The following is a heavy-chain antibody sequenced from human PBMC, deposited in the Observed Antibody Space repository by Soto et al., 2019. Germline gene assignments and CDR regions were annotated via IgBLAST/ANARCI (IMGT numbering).Heavy chain of an antibody. CDR1: GYTFTSYG. V-gene: IGHV1-18*01. Sequence: ASVKVSCKASGYTFTSYGISWVRQAPGQGLEWMGWISAYNGNTNYAQKLQGTVTMTTDTSTSTVYMELRSLRSDDTAVYYCARDGTMVRGVFCLGPVYYFYGMDVWGQGTTVTVSS. J-gene: IGHJ6*02. D-gene: IGHD3-10*01. CDR2: ISAYNGNT. CDR3: ARDGTMVRGVFCLGPVYYFYGMDV.